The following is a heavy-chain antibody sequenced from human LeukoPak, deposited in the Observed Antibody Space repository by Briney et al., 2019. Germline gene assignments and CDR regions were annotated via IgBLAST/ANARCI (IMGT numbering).Heavy chain of an antibody. J-gene: IGHJ4*02. CDR3: ARDSYNYGSGSLDY. CDR1: IGSISNYY. Sequence: SETLSLTCTVSIGSISNYYWSWIRQPPGKGLEWIGYISYSRSTKYNPSLKSRVTISVDTSKNQFSLKLSSVTAADTAMYYCARDSYNYGSGSLDYWGRGTLVTVSS. D-gene: IGHD5-18*01. V-gene: IGHV4-59*01. CDR2: ISYSRST.